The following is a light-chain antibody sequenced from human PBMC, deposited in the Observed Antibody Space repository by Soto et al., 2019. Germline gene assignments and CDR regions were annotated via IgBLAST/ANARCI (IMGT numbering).Light chain of an antibody. Sequence: IVLTQSPGTLSLSPGERATLSCRASQSVTTQLAWYQQKPGQAPRLIIHGASSRATGVPDRITGSGSGTDFTLSISRLEPEDFPVYYCQKYGGSTRTFGQGTKV. CDR3: QKYGGSTRT. V-gene: IGKV3-20*01. CDR2: GAS. CDR1: QSVTTQ. J-gene: IGKJ1*01.